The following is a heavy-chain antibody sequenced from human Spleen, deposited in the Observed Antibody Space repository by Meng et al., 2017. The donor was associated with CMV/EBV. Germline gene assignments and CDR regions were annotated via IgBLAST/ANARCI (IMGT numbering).Heavy chain of an antibody. J-gene: IGHJ6*02. V-gene: IGHV4-4*07. Sequence: SETLSLTCTVSGGSISSYYWSWIRQPAGKGLEWIGRIYTSGSTNYNPSLKSRVTISVDTSKNQFSLKLSSVTAADTAVYFCAKASADYYDISGYFYYYYAMDVWGPGTTVTVSS. CDR2: IYTSGST. D-gene: IGHD3-22*01. CDR1: GGSISSYY. CDR3: AKASADYYDISGYFYYYYAMDV.